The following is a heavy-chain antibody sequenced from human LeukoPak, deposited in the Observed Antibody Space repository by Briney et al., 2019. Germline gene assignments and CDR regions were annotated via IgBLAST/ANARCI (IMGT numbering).Heavy chain of an antibody. CDR1: GFSFSSYA. V-gene: IGHV3-23*01. Sequence: GGSLRLSCAAAGFSFSSYAMSWVRQAPGKGLEWVSAISGSGASAYYADSVKGRFTIPRDNSKNTLSLQMNSLRVEDTAMYFCAKDIQLSTWGLGTMVTVSS. CDR2: ISGSGASA. J-gene: IGHJ3*01. CDR3: AKDIQLST. D-gene: IGHD5-24*01.